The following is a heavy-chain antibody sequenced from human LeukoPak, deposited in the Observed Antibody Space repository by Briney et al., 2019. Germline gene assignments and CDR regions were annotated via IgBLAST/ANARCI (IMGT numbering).Heavy chain of an antibody. CDR1: GFTFSSYS. Sequence: PGGALRLSCAASGFTFSSYSMNWVRQALGKGLEWVAYVSVSSSTIYYADSVQGRFTISRDNAKNSLYLQLNSLRDEDTAVYYCARVRYYYGSGDYWGQGTLVTVSS. CDR3: ARVRYYYGSGDY. J-gene: IGHJ4*02. D-gene: IGHD3-10*01. CDR2: VSVSSSTI. V-gene: IGHV3-48*02.